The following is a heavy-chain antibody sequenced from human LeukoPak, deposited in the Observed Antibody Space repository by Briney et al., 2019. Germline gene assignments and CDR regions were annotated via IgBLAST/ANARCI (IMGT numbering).Heavy chain of an antibody. CDR1: GGTFSNHA. V-gene: IGHV1-69*13. CDR2: IIVSFATA. D-gene: IGHD3-16*01. J-gene: IGHJ3*02. CDR3: ARVAGYGDNVFFGGHAFDI. Sequence: ASVKVSCKASGGTFSNHAISWVRQAPGQGLEWMGGIIVSFATANYAQKFPGRVTFTADESTNTAYMELRSLRSEDTAVHFCARVAGYGDNVFFGGHAFDIWGQGTMVTVSS.